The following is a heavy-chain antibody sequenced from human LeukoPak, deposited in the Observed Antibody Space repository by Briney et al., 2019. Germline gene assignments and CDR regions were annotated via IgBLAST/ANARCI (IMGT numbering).Heavy chain of an antibody. CDR2: ISSSGSTI. Sequence: PGGSLRLSCAASGFTFSSYEMNWVRQAPGKGLEWVSYISSSGSTIYYADSVKGRFTISRDNAKNSLYLQMNSLRAEDTAVYYCARDSYSSGWYLVFDYWGQGTLATVSS. CDR3: ARDSYSSGWYLVFDY. D-gene: IGHD6-19*01. J-gene: IGHJ4*02. V-gene: IGHV3-48*03. CDR1: GFTFSSYE.